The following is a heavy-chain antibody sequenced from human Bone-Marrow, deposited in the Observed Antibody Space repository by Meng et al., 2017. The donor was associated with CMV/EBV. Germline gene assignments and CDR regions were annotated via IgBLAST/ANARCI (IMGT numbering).Heavy chain of an antibody. CDR1: GFTFSSYS. Sequence: GGSLRLSCAASGFTFSSYSMNWVRQAPGKGLEWVSSISSSSSYIYYADSVKGRFTISRDNAKNSPYLQMNSLRAEDTAVYYCARYGEQWLVLYGMDVWGEGTTVTVSS. J-gene: IGHJ6*04. V-gene: IGHV3-21*01. CDR3: ARYGEQWLVLYGMDV. D-gene: IGHD6-19*01. CDR2: ISSSSSYI.